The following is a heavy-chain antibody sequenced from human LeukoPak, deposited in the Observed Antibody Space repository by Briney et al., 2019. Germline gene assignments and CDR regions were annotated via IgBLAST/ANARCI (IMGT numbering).Heavy chain of an antibody. CDR1: GFTFSSYE. Sequence: PGGSLRLSCAASGFTFSSYEMNWVRQAPGKGLEWVSYISSSGSTIYYADSVKGRFTISRDDAKNSLYLQMNSLRAEDTAVYYCAELGITMIGGVWGKGTTVTVSS. D-gene: IGHD3-10*02. CDR3: AELGITMIGGV. J-gene: IGHJ6*03. V-gene: IGHV3-48*03. CDR2: ISSSGSTI.